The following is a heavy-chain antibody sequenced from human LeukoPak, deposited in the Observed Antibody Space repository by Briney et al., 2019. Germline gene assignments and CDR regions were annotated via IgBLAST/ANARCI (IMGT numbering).Heavy chain of an antibody. CDR2: ISYSGST. Sequence: SQTLSLTCTVSGDSFTSGAYYWSWIRQHPEKGLEWIGYISYSGSTYYNPSLKSRITISVDTSKNHFSLKLRSVTAADTAVYHCARASPYDSSAYFDYWGQGTLVTVSS. CDR1: GDSFTSGAYY. J-gene: IGHJ4*02. CDR3: ARASPYDSSAYFDY. D-gene: IGHD3-22*01. V-gene: IGHV4-31*03.